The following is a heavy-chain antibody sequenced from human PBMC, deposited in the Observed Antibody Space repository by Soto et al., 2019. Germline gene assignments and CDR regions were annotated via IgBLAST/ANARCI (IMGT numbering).Heavy chain of an antibody. J-gene: IGHJ1*01. CDR3: AREDESSGSAGTFQN. V-gene: IGHV3-30*04. CDR2: LSPDGSII. D-gene: IGHD3-22*01. Sequence: QVQLVESGGGVVQPGRSLRLSCAAFGFTFSAYTLHWVRLAPGKGLEWVAGLSPDGSIILYPDSVKGRFIISRDNSENTLFLQMNSLTPEDTAVYYCAREDESSGSAGTFQNWGQGTLVSVSS. CDR1: GFTFSAYT.